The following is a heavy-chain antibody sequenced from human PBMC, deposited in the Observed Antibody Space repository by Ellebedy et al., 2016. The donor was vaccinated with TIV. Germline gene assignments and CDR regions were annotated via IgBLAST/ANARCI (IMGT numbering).Heavy chain of an antibody. D-gene: IGHD3-10*01. V-gene: IGHV3-30-3*01. Sequence: GESLKISXAASGFTFSSYAMHWVRQAPGKGLEWVAVISYDGSNKYYADSVKGRFTISRDNSKNTLYLQMNSLRAEDTAVYYCARGGSHEIDAFDIWGQGTMVTVSS. J-gene: IGHJ3*02. CDR2: ISYDGSNK. CDR1: GFTFSSYA. CDR3: ARGGSHEIDAFDI.